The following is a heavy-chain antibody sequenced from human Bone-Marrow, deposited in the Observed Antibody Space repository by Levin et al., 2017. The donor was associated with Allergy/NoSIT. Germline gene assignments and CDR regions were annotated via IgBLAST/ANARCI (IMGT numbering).Heavy chain of an antibody. CDR1: GFTFRSAW. CDR2: IKSKIDGGTT. D-gene: IGHD4-17*01. V-gene: IGHV3-15*01. CDR3: TTDEGGDGAHPYFYGRDV. J-gene: IGHJ6*02. Sequence: GGSLRLSCAASGFTFRSAWMKWVRQAPGEGLEWIGRIKSKIDGGTTDYAAPVKDRFIISRDDSKNTLYLQMSSLKTEATAVYYCTTDEGGDGAHPYFYGRDVWGLGTTVTVSS.